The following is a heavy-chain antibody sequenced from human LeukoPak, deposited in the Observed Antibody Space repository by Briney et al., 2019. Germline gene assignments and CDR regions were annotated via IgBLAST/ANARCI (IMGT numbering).Heavy chain of an antibody. V-gene: IGHV3-53*01. Sequence: GGSLRLSCAASGFTVSSNYTSWVRQAPGKGLEWVSVIYSGGSTYYADSVKGRFTISRDNSKNTLYLQMNSLRAEDTAVYYCANYGSHGAFDIWGQGTMVTVSS. CDR1: GFTVSSNY. CDR3: ANYGSHGAFDI. J-gene: IGHJ3*02. CDR2: IYSGGST. D-gene: IGHD3-16*01.